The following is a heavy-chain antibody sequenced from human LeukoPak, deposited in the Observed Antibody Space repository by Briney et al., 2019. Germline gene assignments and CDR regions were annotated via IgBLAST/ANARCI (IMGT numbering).Heavy chain of an antibody. J-gene: IGHJ5*02. D-gene: IGHD6-13*01. CDR1: GFTFSSYW. V-gene: IGHV3-74*01. CDR3: TRGYSDSWYNFFGP. Sequence: AGGSLRLSCAASGFTFSSYWMHWVRQVPGKGLVWVSRINGDGSSTTYADSVKGRFTISRDNTKNTLYLQLNSLTAEDTAVYSCTRGYSDSWYNFFGPWGQGTLVTVSS. CDR2: INGDGSST.